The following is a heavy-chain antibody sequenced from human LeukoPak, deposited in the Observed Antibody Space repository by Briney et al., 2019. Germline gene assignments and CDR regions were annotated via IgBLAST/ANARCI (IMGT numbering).Heavy chain of an antibody. Sequence: PSETLSLTCAVYGGSFSGYYWSWIRQPPGKGLEWIGETNHSGSTNYNPSLKSRVTISVDTSKNQFSLKLSSETAADTAVYYCARGDLPGGYSYGFRMYYFDYWGQGTLVTVSS. CDR1: GGSFSGYY. CDR3: ARGDLPGGYSYGFRMYYFDY. V-gene: IGHV4-34*01. CDR2: TNHSGST. D-gene: IGHD5-18*01. J-gene: IGHJ4*02.